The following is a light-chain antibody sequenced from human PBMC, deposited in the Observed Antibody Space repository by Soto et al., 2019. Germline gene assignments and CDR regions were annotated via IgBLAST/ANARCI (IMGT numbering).Light chain of an antibody. CDR2: DAS. V-gene: IGKV3-11*01. J-gene: IGKJ5*01. CDR1: QNIFTY. CDR3: QQRSDWIT. Sequence: EIVLTQSPATLSLSPGERATLSCRASQNIFTYLAWYQQKPGQAPRLLIYDASNRATGIPARFRGSGSGTSFTLTISSLESEDFAFYYCQQRSDWITFGQGTRLEIK.